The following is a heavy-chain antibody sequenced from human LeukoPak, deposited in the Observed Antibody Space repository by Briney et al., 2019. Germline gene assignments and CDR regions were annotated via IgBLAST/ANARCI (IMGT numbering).Heavy chain of an antibody. D-gene: IGHD6-6*01. CDR2: ISSSGSTI. CDR1: GFTLSDYY. Sequence: GGSLRLSCAASGFTLSDYYMSWIRQAPGKGLEWISYISSSGSTIYYADSVKGRFTISRDNARNSLYLQMNSLRAEDTAVYYCARERAIASLRPYYFDYWGQGTLVTVSS. CDR3: ARERAIASLRPYYFDY. V-gene: IGHV3-11*01. J-gene: IGHJ4*02.